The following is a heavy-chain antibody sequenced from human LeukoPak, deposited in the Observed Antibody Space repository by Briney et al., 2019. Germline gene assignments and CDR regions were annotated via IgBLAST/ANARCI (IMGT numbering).Heavy chain of an antibody. CDR2: IYFDGST. J-gene: IGHJ4*02. CDR1: GGSISTYY. V-gene: IGHV4-4*07. CDR3: ARDRNTDFDY. Sequence: SETLSLTCTVSGGSISTYYWSWIRQPAGKGLEWIGRIYFDGSTNYDPSLKSRVTMSVDTSENQFSLKLTSVTAADTAVYYCARDRNTDFDYWGQGTLVTVSS.